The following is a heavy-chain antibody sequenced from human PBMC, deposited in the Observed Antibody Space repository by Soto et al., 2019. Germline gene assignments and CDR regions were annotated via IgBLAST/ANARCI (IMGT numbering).Heavy chain of an antibody. J-gene: IGHJ4*02. D-gene: IGHD3-16*02. CDR3: ARIQDYVGGSYPYDV. V-gene: IGHV2-26*01. CDR1: GFSLNDARVG. CDR2: LFSHYEK. Sequence: SGPTLVNPTETLTLTCTVSGFSLNDARVGVSWIRQPPGRALAWLAHLFSHYEKSYSTSLYNRLTISKDTSKSQVVLTMTNMGPVDTATYFCARIQDYVGGSYPYDVWGQGSMVTVSS.